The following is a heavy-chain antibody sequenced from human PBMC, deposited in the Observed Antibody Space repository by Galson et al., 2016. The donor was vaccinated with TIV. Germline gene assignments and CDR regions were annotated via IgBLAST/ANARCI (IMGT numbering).Heavy chain of an antibody. CDR3: AKGKGSSCYSGADY. CDR2: ISGSGDNT. J-gene: IGHJ4*02. D-gene: IGHD2-2*02. V-gene: IGHV3-23*01. CDR1: GFSFIDYS. Sequence: SLRLSCAASGFSFIDYSMSWVRQAPGTGLEWVSAISGSGDNTFYAGSVKGRFTISRDTSKNTLYLQMSSLRAEDTALYYCAKGKGSSCYSGADYWGQGTLVTVSS.